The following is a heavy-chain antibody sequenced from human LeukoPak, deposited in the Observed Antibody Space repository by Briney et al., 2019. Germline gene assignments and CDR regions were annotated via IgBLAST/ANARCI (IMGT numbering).Heavy chain of an antibody. V-gene: IGHV4-4*02. D-gene: IGHD5-24*01. CDR3: ASARWDY. J-gene: IGHJ4*02. CDR2: IYHSGST. Sequence: PSETLSLTCTVSGGSIISSHWWSWVRQPPGMGLEWIGEIYHSGSTNYNPSLKSRVMISVDKSRNQFSLNLNSVTAADTAVYYCASARWDYWGQGALVTVSS. CDR1: GGSIISSHW.